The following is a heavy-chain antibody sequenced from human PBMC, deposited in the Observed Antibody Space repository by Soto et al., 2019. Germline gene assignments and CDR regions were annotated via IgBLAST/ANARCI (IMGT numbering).Heavy chain of an antibody. D-gene: IGHD3-10*01. CDR1: GYTFTDHY. V-gene: IGHV1-69-2*01. CDR3: AYGSGSYLHYFEY. CDR2: VDPEESET. Sequence: ASVKVSCKVSGYTFTDHYVHRVQQAPGKGLEWLGLVDPEESETIYAQKFQGRVTITADTSTDTPCMELRSLRSENTGVYYCAYGSGSYLHYFEYWGQGTLVTVSS. J-gene: IGHJ4*02.